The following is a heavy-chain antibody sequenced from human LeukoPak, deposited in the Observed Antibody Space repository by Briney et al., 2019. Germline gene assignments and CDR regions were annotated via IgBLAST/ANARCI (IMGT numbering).Heavy chain of an antibody. CDR1: GFTFSSYG. J-gene: IGHJ6*03. V-gene: IGHV3-30*02. Sequence: PGGSLRLSCAASGFTFSSYGMHWVRQAPGKGLEWVAFIRYDGSNKYYADSVKGRFTISRDNSKNTLYLQMNSLRAEDTAVYYCAKVGPGENYYYYYMDVWGKGTTATVSS. CDR3: AKVGPGENYYYYYMDV. CDR2: IRYDGSNK. D-gene: IGHD4-17*01.